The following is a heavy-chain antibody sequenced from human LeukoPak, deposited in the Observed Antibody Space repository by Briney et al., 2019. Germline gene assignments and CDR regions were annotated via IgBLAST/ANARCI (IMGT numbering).Heavy chain of an antibody. CDR2: ISSSSSYI. V-gene: IGHV3-21*01. D-gene: IGHD2-2*01. CDR1: GFTFSSKS. J-gene: IGHJ6*02. CDR3: ARGYCSSTSCYGYYYYGMDV. Sequence: GGSLRLSCAASGFTFSSKSMNWVRQAPGKGLEWVSSISSSSSYINYADSVKGRFTISRDNAKNSLYLEMNSLRAEDTAVYYCARGYCSSTSCYGYYYYGMDVWGQGTTVTVSS.